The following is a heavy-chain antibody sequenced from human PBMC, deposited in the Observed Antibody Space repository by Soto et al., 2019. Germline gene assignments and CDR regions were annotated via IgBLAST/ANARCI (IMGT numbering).Heavy chain of an antibody. CDR3: ERTKVGHSTPSDL. J-gene: IGHJ4*02. Sequence: TLSLTFSVSGVSISRGGNYWGWIRQHPGKGLEWIGYMHYDGSTFHNPSLQSRVTISSDTSKNQFSLKVRSVTATDTAVYYCERTKVGHSTPSDLWGQGTLVTVSS. CDR1: GVSISRGGNY. CDR2: MHYDGST. V-gene: IGHV4-31*03. D-gene: IGHD1-26*01.